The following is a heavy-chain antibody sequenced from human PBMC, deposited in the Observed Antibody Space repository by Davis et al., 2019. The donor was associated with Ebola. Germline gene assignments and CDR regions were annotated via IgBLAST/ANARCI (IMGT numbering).Heavy chain of an antibody. Sequence: GESLKISCAASGFTFTTYAMSWVRQAPGKGLEWVSAISGSGDSTYYADSVKGRFTISRDNSKNTLYLQMNSLRAEDTAVYYCAKDGSYYDFDYWGQGTLVTVSS. V-gene: IGHV3-23*01. D-gene: IGHD1-26*01. CDR1: GFTFTTYA. J-gene: IGHJ4*02. CDR2: ISGSGDST. CDR3: AKDGSYYDFDY.